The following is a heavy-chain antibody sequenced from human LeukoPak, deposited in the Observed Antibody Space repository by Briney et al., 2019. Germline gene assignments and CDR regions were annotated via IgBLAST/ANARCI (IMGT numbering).Heavy chain of an antibody. V-gene: IGHV1-2*04. J-gene: IGHJ4*02. D-gene: IGHD2-2*01. CDR1: GYTFTGYY. CDR2: INPNSGGT. CDR3: ARGSDQLLHLLDY. Sequence: WASVKVSCKASGYTFTGYYMHWVRQAPGQGLEWMGWINPNSGGTNYAQKFQGWVTMTRDTSISTAYMELSRLRSDDTAVYYCARGSDQLLHLLDYWGQGTLVTVSS.